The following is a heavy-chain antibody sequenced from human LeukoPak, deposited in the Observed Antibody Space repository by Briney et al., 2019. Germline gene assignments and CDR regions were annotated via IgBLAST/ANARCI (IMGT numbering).Heavy chain of an antibody. D-gene: IGHD3-9*01. CDR1: GGSFSGYY. Sequence: SETLSLTCAVYGGSFSGYYWSWIRQPPGKGLEWIGEINHSGSTNYNPSLKSRVTISVDTSKNQFSLKLSSVTAADTAVYYCARRRGVTYYDILTGYYKGGYYYYMDVWGKGTTVTISS. V-gene: IGHV4-34*01. J-gene: IGHJ6*03. CDR3: ARRRGVTYYDILTGYYKGGYYYYMDV. CDR2: INHSGST.